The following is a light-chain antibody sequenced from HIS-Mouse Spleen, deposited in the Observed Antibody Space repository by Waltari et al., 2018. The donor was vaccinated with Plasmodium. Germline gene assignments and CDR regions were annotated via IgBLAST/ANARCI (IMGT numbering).Light chain of an antibody. CDR1: QRVSSN. J-gene: IGKJ1*01. CDR3: QQYNNWPRGT. CDR2: GAS. V-gene: IGKV3-15*01. Sequence: EIVMTQSPATLSVSPGERATLSCRASQRVSSNLAWYQQKPGQAPRLLIYGASTRATGIPARFSVSGSGTEFTLTISSMQSEDFAVYYCQQYNNWPRGTFGQGTKVEIK.